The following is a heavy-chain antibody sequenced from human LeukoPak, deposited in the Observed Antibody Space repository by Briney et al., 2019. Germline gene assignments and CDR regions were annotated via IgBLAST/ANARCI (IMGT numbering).Heavy chain of an antibody. CDR2: ISGSGDNT. V-gene: IGHV3-23*01. Sequence: GGSLRLSCAASGFTFSSYAMSWVRQVPGKGLEWVSVISGSGDNTYYADSVKGRFTISRDNSKNTLYLQMNSLRVEDTAGYYCAKSPVPYCSGGSCYGMDVWGQGTTVTVSS. CDR3: AKSPVPYCSGGSCYGMDV. CDR1: GFTFSSYA. D-gene: IGHD2-15*01. J-gene: IGHJ6*02.